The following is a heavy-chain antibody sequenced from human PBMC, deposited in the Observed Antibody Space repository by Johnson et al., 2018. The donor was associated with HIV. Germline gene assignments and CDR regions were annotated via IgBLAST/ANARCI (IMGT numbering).Heavy chain of an antibody. V-gene: IGHV3-15*01. CDR1: GFTFSNAW. Sequence: VQLVESGGGLVKPGGSLRLSCAASGFTFSNAWMSWVRQAPGKGLEWVGRIKSKTDGGTTDYAAPVKGRFTISRDDSKNTLYLQMNSLKTEDTAVYYCTTSWRITGVPSTGGKGTMVTVSS. D-gene: IGHD7-27*01. CDR2: IKSKTDGGTT. J-gene: IGHJ3*01. CDR3: TTSWRITGVPST.